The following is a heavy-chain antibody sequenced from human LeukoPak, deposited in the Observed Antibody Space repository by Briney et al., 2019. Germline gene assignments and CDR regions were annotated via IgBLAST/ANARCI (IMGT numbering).Heavy chain of an antibody. D-gene: IGHD2-21*02. V-gene: IGHV1-24*01. CDR1: GYTLTELS. J-gene: IGHJ5*02. CDR2: FDPEDGET. Sequence: ASVKVSCKVSGYTLTELSMHWVRQAPGKGLEWMGGFDPEDGETIYAQKFQGRVTMTEDTPTDTAYMELSSLRSEDTAVYYCATQLAYCGGDCYWDPWGQGTLVTVSS. CDR3: ATQLAYCGGDCYWDP.